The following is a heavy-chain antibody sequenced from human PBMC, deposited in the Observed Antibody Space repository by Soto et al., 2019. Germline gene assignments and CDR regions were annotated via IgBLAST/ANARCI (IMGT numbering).Heavy chain of an antibody. J-gene: IGHJ4*02. D-gene: IGHD2-8*01. CDR2: ISWNSGTT. CDR1: GFTFDNYA. V-gene: IGHV3-9*01. CDR3: AKDVRDLWWGGGYFEN. Sequence: EVQLVESGGDLVQPGRSLRLSCAASGFTFDNYAMHWVRQVPGKAQEWVSGISWNSGTTGYADSVKGRFTISRDSARNSLYLQMNSLRPEDTALYYCAKDVRDLWWGGGYFENWGQGTPVTVSS.